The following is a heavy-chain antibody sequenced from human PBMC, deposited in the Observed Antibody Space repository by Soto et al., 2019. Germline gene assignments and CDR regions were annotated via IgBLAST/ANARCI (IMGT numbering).Heavy chain of an antibody. D-gene: IGHD3-16*01. CDR3: ARDIGGKVVSVGYYYYGMDV. CDR2: IIPIFGTA. V-gene: IGHV1-69*13. Sequence: SVKVFCKASGGTFSSYAISWVRQAPGQGLEWMGGIIPIFGTANYAQKFQGRVTITADESTSTAYMELSSLRSEDTAVYYCARDIGGKVVSVGYYYYGMDVWGQGTTVTVSS. CDR1: GGTFSSYA. J-gene: IGHJ6*02.